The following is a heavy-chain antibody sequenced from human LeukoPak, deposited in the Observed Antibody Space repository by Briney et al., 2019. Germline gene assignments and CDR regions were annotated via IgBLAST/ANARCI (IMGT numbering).Heavy chain of an antibody. Sequence: GGSLRLSCAASGFTVSSNYMSWVRQAPGKGLEWVSSIYIGGSTYYADSVEGRFTISRDNPNNTLYLQMHSLRAEDTAVYYCAREISRFGIWGQGTLVTVSS. V-gene: IGHV3-66*01. D-gene: IGHD3-16*01. J-gene: IGHJ4*02. CDR2: IYIGGST. CDR1: GFTVSSNY. CDR3: AREISRFGI.